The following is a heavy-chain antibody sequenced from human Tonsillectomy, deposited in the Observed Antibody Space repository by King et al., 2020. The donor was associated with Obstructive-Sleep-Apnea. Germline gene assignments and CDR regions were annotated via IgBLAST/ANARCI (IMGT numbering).Heavy chain of an antibody. V-gene: IGHV4-39*07. CDR2: IYYSVDT. Sequence: QLQESGPGLAKPSETLSLTCTVSGGSIRSSSYYWTWIRQPPGKGLEWIATIYYSVDTYYNPSLKSRVTISVDTSKNQFSLKLSSATAADTAVYFCARTNYGLFFDSWGLGTLVTVSS. D-gene: IGHD3-3*01. CDR1: GGSIRSSSYY. J-gene: IGHJ4*02. CDR3: ARTNYGLFFDS.